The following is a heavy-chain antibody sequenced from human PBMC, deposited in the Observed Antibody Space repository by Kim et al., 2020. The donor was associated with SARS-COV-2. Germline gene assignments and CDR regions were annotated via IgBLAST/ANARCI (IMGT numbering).Heavy chain of an antibody. CDR2: IYSGGST. V-gene: IGHV3-53*01. Sequence: GGSLRLSCAASGFTVSSNYMSWVRQAPGKGLEWVSVIYSGGSTYYADSVKGRFTISRDNSKNTLYLQMNSLRAEDTAVYYCARAVFDCSSTSCYVKKNYGMDVWGQGTTVTVSS. CDR1: GFTVSSNY. D-gene: IGHD2-2*01. CDR3: ARAVFDCSSTSCYVKKNYGMDV. J-gene: IGHJ6*02.